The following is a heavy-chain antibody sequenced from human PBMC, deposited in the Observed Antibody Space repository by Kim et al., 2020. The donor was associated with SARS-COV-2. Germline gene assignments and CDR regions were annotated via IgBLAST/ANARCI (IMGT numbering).Heavy chain of an antibody. V-gene: IGHV3-30*04. J-gene: IGHJ4*02. CDR3: ARERFGSVVRGVDD. CDR2: ISYDGRNE. CDR1: GFTFRTYA. D-gene: IGHD2-21*01. Sequence: GGSLRLSCAASGFTFRTYAMHWVRQAPGKGLEWVAVISYDGRNEYYADSVKGRFTISRDNSKNTLYLQMNSLRAEDTAMYHCARERFGSVVRGVDDWGQGTLVTVSS.